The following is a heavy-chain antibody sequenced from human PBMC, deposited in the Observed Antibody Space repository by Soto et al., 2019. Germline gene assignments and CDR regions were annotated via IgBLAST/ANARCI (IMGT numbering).Heavy chain of an antibody. CDR3: ARTLLPDTKGAFDI. D-gene: IGHD2-2*01. Sequence: QLQESGPGLVKPSETLSLTCSVSGGSISSYFWSWIRQPAGKGLEWIGRISTSGSTNDNPSLKSRVTMSIDTSNNQFSLKLSSVTAADTAIYYCARTLLPDTKGAFDIWGQGTLVTVSS. CDR1: GGSISSYF. V-gene: IGHV4-4*07. CDR2: ISTSGST. J-gene: IGHJ3*02.